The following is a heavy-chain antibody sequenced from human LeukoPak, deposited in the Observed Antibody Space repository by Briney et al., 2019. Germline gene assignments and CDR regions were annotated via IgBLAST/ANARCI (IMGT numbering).Heavy chain of an antibody. Sequence: PSETLSLTCAVSGGSISSSNWWSWVRQPPGKGLEWIGEISHGGSTNYNPSLKSRVTISVDKSKKQFSLKLSSVTVADTAVYFCARASSHCSSTSCYDWFDPWGQGTLVTVSS. CDR2: ISHGGST. J-gene: IGHJ5*02. CDR3: ARASSHCSSTSCYDWFDP. CDR1: GGSISSSNW. D-gene: IGHD2-2*01. V-gene: IGHV4-4*02.